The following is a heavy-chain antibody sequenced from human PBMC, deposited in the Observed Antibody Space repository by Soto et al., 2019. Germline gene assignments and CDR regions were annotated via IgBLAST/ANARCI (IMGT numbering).Heavy chain of an antibody. D-gene: IGHD1-7*01. V-gene: IGHV1-18*01. CDR3: ARDPWNYVSLGPWFDP. Sequence: GASVKVSCKASGYTFTSYGISWVRQAPGQGLEWMGWISAYNGNTNYAQKLQGRVTMTTDTSTSTAYMELRSLRSDDTAVYYCARDPWNYVSLGPWFDPWGQGTLVTVSS. CDR2: ISAYNGNT. CDR1: GYTFTSYG. J-gene: IGHJ5*02.